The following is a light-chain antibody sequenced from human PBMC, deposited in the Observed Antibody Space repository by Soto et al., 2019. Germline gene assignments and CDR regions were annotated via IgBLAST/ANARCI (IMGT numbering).Light chain of an antibody. CDR3: GTWDSSLSVWV. Sequence: QSVLTQQPSVSASPGQKVTLSCSCSSSTIGTNYVSWYKQLPGTAPKLLIYDNNERPSVLPDRFSCSKSGTSATLGIAGLQAGDEADDYCGTWDSSLSVWVFGGGTKLTVL. CDR2: DNN. J-gene: IGLJ3*02. CDR1: SSTIGTNY. V-gene: IGLV1-51*01.